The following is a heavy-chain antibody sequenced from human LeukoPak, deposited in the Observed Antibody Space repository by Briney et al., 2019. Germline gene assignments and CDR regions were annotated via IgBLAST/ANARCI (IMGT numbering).Heavy chain of an antibody. Sequence: PSETLSLTCAVSGGSISSSSYYWGWIRQPPGKGLEWIGSIYYSGSTYYNPSLKSRVTISVDTSKNQFSLKLSSVTAADTAVYYCARESRYFDWLLYGFDYWGQGTLVTVSS. CDR2: IYYSGST. CDR3: ARESRYFDWLLYGFDY. V-gene: IGHV4-39*07. CDR1: GGSISSSSYY. D-gene: IGHD3-9*01. J-gene: IGHJ4*02.